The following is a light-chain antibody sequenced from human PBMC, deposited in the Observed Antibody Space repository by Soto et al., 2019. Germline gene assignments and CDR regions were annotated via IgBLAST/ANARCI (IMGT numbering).Light chain of an antibody. J-gene: IGKJ1*01. V-gene: IGKV1-5*01. Sequence: DIQMTQSPSTLSASVGDRVTITCRASQSNSSWLAWYQQKPGKAPKVLIYDASSLESGVPSRFSGSGSGTEFTLTISSLQPDDFATYYCQHYKSYPWTFGQGTKVDIK. CDR2: DAS. CDR1: QSNSSW. CDR3: QHYKSYPWT.